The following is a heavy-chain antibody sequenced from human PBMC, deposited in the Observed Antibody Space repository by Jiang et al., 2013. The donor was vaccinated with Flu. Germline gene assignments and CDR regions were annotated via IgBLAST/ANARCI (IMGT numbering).Heavy chain of an antibody. CDR3: TRGSYCTNGVCYPADY. CDR2: IRNKANSNTK. J-gene: IGHJ4*02. V-gene: IGHV3-72*01. CDR1: EFTFSDHY. Sequence: GGSLRLSCATSEFTFSDHYMDWVRQAPGKGLEWVGRIRNKANSNTKEYAASVYGRFTISRDDSTNSLYLQMNSLKTEDTALYYCTRGSYCTNGVCYPADYWGQGTLVTVSS. D-gene: IGHD2-8*01.